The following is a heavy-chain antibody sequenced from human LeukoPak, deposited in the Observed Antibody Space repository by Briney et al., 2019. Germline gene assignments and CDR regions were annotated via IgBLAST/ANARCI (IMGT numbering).Heavy chain of an antibody. J-gene: IGHJ4*02. CDR1: GFTVGSNY. Sequence: RAGGSLRLSCAGSGFTVGSNYMAWVRQAPGKGMEWVSHISSSGSFIYYADSVKDRFTISRDNAKNSLDLQMNSLRDVDTAIYYCARAGGGGYNYGLDYWGQGILVAVSS. V-gene: IGHV3-11*04. CDR2: ISSSGSFI. D-gene: IGHD5-18*01. CDR3: ARAGGGGYNYGLDY.